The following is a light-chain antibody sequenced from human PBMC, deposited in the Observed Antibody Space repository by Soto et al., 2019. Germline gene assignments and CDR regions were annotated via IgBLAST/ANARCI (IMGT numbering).Light chain of an antibody. V-gene: IGLV2-14*01. J-gene: IGLJ2*01. CDR1: SSYVGGYNY. CDR3: SSYTSSRDVV. Sequence: QSALTQPASVSGSPGQSITISFTGTSSYVGGYNYVSWYQQHPGKAPKLMIYDVSNRPSGVSNRFSGSKSGNTASLTISGLQAEDEADYYCSSYTSSRDVVFGGGTQLTVL. CDR2: DVS.